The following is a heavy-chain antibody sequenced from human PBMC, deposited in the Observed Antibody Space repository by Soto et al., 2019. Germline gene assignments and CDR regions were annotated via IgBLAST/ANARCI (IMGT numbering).Heavy chain of an antibody. V-gene: IGHV4-31*03. CDR2: IYYSGST. Sequence: QLQLQESGPGLVEPSQTLSLSCTVSGGSIRSGGYYWSWIRQHPGKCLEWIGYIYYSGSTYYNPSLKSRVTISVDTSKNQFALKLTSVTAADTAVYYCATYNWNDRRLDPWGQGTLVTVSS. D-gene: IGHD1-20*01. CDR1: GGSIRSGGYY. CDR3: ATYNWNDRRLDP. J-gene: IGHJ5*02.